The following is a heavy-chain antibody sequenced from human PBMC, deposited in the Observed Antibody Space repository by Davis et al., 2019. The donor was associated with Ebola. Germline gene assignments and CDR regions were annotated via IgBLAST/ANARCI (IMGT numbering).Heavy chain of an antibody. D-gene: IGHD3-3*01. CDR2: ISGSGGST. Sequence: GGSLRLSCTDSVITFSSYAMTWVRQAPGKGLEWVSAISGSGGSTYYADSVKGRFTISRDNAKNSLYLQMNSLRAEDTAVYYCATGTDDFWSGYFDYWGQGTLVTVSS. J-gene: IGHJ4*02. CDR3: ATGTDDFWSGYFDY. V-gene: IGHV3-23*01. CDR1: VITFSSYA.